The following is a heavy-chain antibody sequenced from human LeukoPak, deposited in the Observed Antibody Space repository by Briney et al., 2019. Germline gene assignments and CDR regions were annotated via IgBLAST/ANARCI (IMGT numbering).Heavy chain of an antibody. J-gene: IGHJ4*02. CDR3: TKDAPDSGGWFFFDS. D-gene: IGHD6-19*01. CDR1: DFSLTNAW. CDR2: ISGIDT. V-gene: IGHV3-23*01. Sequence: GGSLRLSCAASDFSLTNAWMNWVRQAPGKGLEWVSTISGIDTFYADSVKGRFTISRDNSKNTLYLQMISLRAEDTAVYYCTKDAPDSGGWFFFDSWGQGTLVTVSS.